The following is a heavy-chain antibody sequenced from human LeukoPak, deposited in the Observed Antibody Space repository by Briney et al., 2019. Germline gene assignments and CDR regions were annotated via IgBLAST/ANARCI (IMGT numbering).Heavy chain of an antibody. J-gene: IGHJ4*02. CDR2: NYYSGST. Sequence: PSETLSLTCSVSGASISSSSYYWGWFRQPPGKGLEWIASNYYSGSTYYNPSLKSRVTISLDTSKNQFSLKVNSVTAADTAVYYCARRQYGGHIDYWGQGTLVTVSS. V-gene: IGHV4-39*01. D-gene: IGHD5-12*01. CDR1: GASISSSSYY. CDR3: ARRQYGGHIDY.